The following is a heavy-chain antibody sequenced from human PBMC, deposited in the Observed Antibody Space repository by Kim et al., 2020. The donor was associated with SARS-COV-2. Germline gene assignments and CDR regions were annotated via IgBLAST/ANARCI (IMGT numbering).Heavy chain of an antibody. Sequence: GSLRLSCAASGFTFSSYWMSWVRQAPGKGLEWVANIKQDGSEKYYVDSVKGRFTISRDNAKNSLYLQMNSLRAEDTVVYYCARDQLPYYYGSGTLWWGQGTLVTVSS. J-gene: IGHJ4*02. CDR3: ARDQLPYYYGSGTLW. CDR2: IKQDGSEK. CDR1: GFTFSSYW. D-gene: IGHD3-10*01. V-gene: IGHV3-7*01.